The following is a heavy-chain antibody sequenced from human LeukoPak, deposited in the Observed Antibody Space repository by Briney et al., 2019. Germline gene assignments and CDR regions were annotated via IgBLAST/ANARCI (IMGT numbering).Heavy chain of an antibody. J-gene: IGHJ6*03. CDR1: GGSFSGYY. CDR2: INHSGST. D-gene: IGHD3-16*02. V-gene: IGHV4-34*01. Sequence: SETLSLTCAVYGGSFSGYYWSWIRQPPGKGLEWIGEINHSGSTNYNPSLKSRVTISVDTSKNQFSLKLSSVTAADTAAYYCARGRSYQTYYYYYMDVWGKGTTVTVSS. CDR3: ARGRSYQTYYYYYMDV.